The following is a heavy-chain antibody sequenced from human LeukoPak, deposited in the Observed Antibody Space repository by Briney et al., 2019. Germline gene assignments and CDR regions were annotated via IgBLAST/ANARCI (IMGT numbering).Heavy chain of an antibody. CDR2: INPSGGST. CDR3: AREIGVEMATMSRGYYYYMDV. V-gene: IGHV1-46*01. D-gene: IGHD5-24*01. CDR1: GYTFTMYY. J-gene: IGHJ6*03. Sequence: GAPVKVSCKASGYTFTMYYFHWVRQAPGQGLEWMGIINPSGGSTSYAQKFQGRVTMTRDMSTSTVYMELSSLRSEDTAVYYCAREIGVEMATMSRGYYYYMDVWGKGTTVTVSS.